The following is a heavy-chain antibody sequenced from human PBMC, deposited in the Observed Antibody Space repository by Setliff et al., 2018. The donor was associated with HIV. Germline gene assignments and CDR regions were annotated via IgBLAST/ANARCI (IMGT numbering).Heavy chain of an antibody. D-gene: IGHD2-15*01. Sequence: SETLSLTCSVSGVSFSTNMYYWGWSRQPPGKGLEWVGSVYYSGDIFYNPSLRSLVTISLDSYKNQLSLRLESVTAADTAVYFCARRAESTTTWFSSWYSYDMDVWGQGTTVTVSS. CDR1: GVSFSTNMYY. J-gene: IGHJ6*02. CDR2: VYYSGDI. V-gene: IGHV4-39*01. CDR3: ARRAESTTTWFSSWYSYDMDV.